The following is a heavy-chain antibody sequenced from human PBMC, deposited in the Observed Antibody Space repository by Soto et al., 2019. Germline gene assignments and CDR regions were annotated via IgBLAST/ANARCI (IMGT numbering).Heavy chain of an antibody. CDR3: ARQGWSAGGGMDV. Sequence: SETLSLTCTVSGGSISSTSYYWGWIRQPPGKGLEWIGTIYYIGRTYYNPSLKSRVTISVDTSINQFSLKLSSVTAADTAVFYCARQGWSAGGGMDVWGQRTTVTVSS. V-gene: IGHV4-39*01. CDR2: IYYIGRT. D-gene: IGHD3-3*01. CDR1: GGSISSTSYY. J-gene: IGHJ6*02.